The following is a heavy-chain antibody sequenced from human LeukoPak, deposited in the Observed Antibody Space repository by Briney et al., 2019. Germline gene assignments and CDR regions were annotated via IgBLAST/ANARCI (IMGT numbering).Heavy chain of an antibody. Sequence: PGGSLRLSCAASGFTFSNAWMNWVRQAPGKGLEWDSSISSSSSYIYYADSVKGRFTISRDNAKNSLYLQMNSLRAEDTAVYYCARTGHTVTTMDFGFDIWGQGTMVTVSS. V-gene: IGHV3-21*01. CDR2: ISSSSSYI. J-gene: IGHJ3*02. D-gene: IGHD4-17*01. CDR3: ARTGHTVTTMDFGFDI. CDR1: GFTFSNAW.